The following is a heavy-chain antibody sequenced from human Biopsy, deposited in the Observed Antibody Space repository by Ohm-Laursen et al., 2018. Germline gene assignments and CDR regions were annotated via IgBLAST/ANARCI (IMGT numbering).Heavy chain of an antibody. CDR2: ILYRGST. J-gene: IGHJ5*02. V-gene: IGHV4-39*01. CDR3: ARDYDTSGYYYVS. D-gene: IGHD3-22*01. CDR1: GVSINGGRYY. Sequence: SETLSLTCTVSGVSINGGRYYWNWIRQPPGKGLEWIGSILYRGSTHYKPSLKSRVNISVDTSKNQFSLKLNSVTAADTAVYYCARDYDTSGYYYVSWGQGTLVTVSS.